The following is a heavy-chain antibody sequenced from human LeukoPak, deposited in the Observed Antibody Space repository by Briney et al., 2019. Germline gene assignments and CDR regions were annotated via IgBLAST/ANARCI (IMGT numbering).Heavy chain of an antibody. V-gene: IGHV4-34*01. CDR1: GGSFSGYY. CDR3: ARDRIPFDY. Sequence: SETLSLTCAVYGGSFSGYYWSWLRQPPGKGLEWIGEINHSGNTNYNPSLKSRVTISVDTSKNQFSLKLSSVTAADTAVYYCARDRIPFDYWGQGTLVIVSS. D-gene: IGHD2-15*01. J-gene: IGHJ4*02. CDR2: INHSGNT.